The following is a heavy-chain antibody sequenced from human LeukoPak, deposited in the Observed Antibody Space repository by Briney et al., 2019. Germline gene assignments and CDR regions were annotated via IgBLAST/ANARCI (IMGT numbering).Heavy chain of an antibody. J-gene: IGHJ4*02. CDR1: GFTFSAYA. CDR3: ARDPGVRWLVGFDY. D-gene: IGHD6-19*01. V-gene: IGHV3-64*04. Sequence: GGSLRLSCSASGFTFSAYAMYWVRQAPGKGLEYVSGISNNGGSSFYADSVKGRFTISRDNSKNTLYLQMNSLRAEDTAVYYCARDPGVRWLVGFDYWGQGTLVTVSS. CDR2: ISNNGGSS.